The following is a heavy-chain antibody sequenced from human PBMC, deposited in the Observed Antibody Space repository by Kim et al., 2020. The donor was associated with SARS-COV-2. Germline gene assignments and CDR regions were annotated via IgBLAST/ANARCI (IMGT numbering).Heavy chain of an antibody. CDR3: AKDDRAGCSSTSCSFY. CDR1: GLTFSSYA. V-gene: IGHV3-23*01. Sequence: GGSLRLSCAASGLTFSSYAMSWVRQAPGKGLEGVSAISGSGGSTYYEDSVKGRFTISRDNSKNTLYLQMNSLRAEDTAVYYLAKDDRAGCSSTSCSFYWGQGTLVTVSS. D-gene: IGHD2-2*01. CDR2: ISGSGGST. J-gene: IGHJ4*02.